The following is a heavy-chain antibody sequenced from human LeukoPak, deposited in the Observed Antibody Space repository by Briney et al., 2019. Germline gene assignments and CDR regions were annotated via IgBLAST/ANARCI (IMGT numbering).Heavy chain of an antibody. CDR2: IHMSGST. J-gene: IGHJ4*02. V-gene: IGHV4-4*07. Sequence: SETLSLTCTVSGDSINSYHWSWIRQPAGKRLEWIGRIHMSGSTNYNPSLRSRVAISMDNSKNQFSLEVTSVTAADTALYYCARDASSRDGSGGYHYWCQGTLVTVSS. CDR1: GDSINSYH. CDR3: ARDASSRDGSGGYHY. D-gene: IGHD3-22*01.